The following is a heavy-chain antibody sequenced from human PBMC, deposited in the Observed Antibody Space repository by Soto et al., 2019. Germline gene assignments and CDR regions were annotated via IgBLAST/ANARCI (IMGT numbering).Heavy chain of an antibody. J-gene: IGHJ6*02. Sequence: SETLSLTCAVYGGSFSGYSWTWIRQPPGKGLEWIGYIYYSGSTNYNPSLKSRVTISVDTSKNQFSLKLSSVTAADTAVYYCARDGNYYYYGMDVWGQGTTVTVSS. V-gene: IGHV4-59*01. CDR3: ARDGNYYYYGMDV. CDR1: GGSFSGYS. CDR2: IYYSGST.